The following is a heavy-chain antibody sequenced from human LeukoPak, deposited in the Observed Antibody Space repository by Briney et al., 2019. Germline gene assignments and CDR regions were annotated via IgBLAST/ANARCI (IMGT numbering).Heavy chain of an antibody. CDR3: ARDCLGGSWGFDI. CDR2: IYYSGST. Sequence: SETLSLTCTVSGGSISSGDYYWSWIRQPPGKGLEWIGYIYYSGSTYYNPSLKSRVTISVDTSKNQFSLKLSSVTAADTAVYYCARDCLGGSWGFDIWGQGTMVTVSS. CDR1: GGSISSGDYY. V-gene: IGHV4-30-4*01. J-gene: IGHJ3*02. D-gene: IGHD5/OR15-5a*01.